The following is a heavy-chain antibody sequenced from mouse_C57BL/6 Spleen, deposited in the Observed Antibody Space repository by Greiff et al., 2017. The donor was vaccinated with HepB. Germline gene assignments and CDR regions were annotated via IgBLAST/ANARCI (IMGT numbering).Heavy chain of an antibody. CDR1: GFTFSSYA. Sequence: EVQLVESGGGLVKPGGSLKLSCAASGFTFSSYAMSWVRQTPEKRLEWVATISDGGSYTYSPDNVKGRFTISRYNSKNNLYLQMSHLKSEDTAMYYCAREYYNNTYASDYWGQGTSVTVSS. D-gene: IGHD2-5*01. CDR2: ISDGGSYT. J-gene: IGHJ4*01. CDR3: AREYYNNTYASDY. V-gene: IGHV5-4*01.